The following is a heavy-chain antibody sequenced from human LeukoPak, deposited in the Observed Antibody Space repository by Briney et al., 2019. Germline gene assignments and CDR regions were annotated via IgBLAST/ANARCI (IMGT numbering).Heavy chain of an antibody. D-gene: IGHD3-10*01. CDR3: AKSDGSGSYFDY. CDR1: GGSISSGSYS. V-gene: IGHV4-61*01. CDR2: VYHTGNT. J-gene: IGHJ4*02. Sequence: SQTLSLTCTVSGGSISSGSYSWSWIRQPPGKGLEWIGYVYHTGNTKYNPSLESRATISIDTSKNQFSLKLSSVTAADSAVYYCAKSDGSGSYFDYWGQGTLVTVS.